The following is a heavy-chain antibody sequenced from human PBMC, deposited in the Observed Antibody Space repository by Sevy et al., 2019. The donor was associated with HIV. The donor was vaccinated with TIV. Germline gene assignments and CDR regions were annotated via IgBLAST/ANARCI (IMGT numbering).Heavy chain of an antibody. V-gene: IGHV3-7*03. CDR2: IKRDGSEK. Sequence: GGSLRLPCTASGFSFNMYWMSWVRQAPGQGLEWVAHIKRDGSEKYYVDSVRGRFTISRDNAKNSLYLQMNSLRAEDTAVYYCARDCSSTSCLWGLDVWGQGTTVTVSS. D-gene: IGHD2-2*01. CDR1: GFSFNMYW. J-gene: IGHJ6*02. CDR3: ARDCSSTSCLWGLDV.